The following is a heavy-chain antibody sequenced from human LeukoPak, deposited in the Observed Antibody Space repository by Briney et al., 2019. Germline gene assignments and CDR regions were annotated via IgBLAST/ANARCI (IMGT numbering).Heavy chain of an antibody. Sequence: SSETLSLTCTVSGGSISSYYWSWIRQPPGKGLEWIGYIYYSGSTNYNPSLKSRVTISVDTSKNQFSLKLSSVTAADTAVYYCARDEAGIAEPWGQGTLVTVSS. V-gene: IGHV4-59*01. D-gene: IGHD6-13*01. CDR1: GGSISSYY. J-gene: IGHJ4*02. CDR2: IYYSGST. CDR3: ARDEAGIAEP.